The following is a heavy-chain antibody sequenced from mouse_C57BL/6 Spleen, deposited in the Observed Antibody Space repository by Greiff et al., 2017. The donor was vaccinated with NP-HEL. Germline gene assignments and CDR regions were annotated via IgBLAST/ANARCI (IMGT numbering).Heavy chain of an antibody. D-gene: IGHD2-1*01. CDR2: ISSGSSTI. V-gene: IGHV5-17*01. J-gene: IGHJ2*01. Sequence: EVMLVESGGGLVKPGGSLKLSCAASGFTFSDYGMHWVRQAPEKGLEWVAYISSGSSTIYYADTVKGRFTISRDNATNTLFLQMTSLRSEDTAMYYCARPGLLWSLFDYWGQGTTLTVSS. CDR3: ARPGLLWSLFDY. CDR1: GFTFSDYG.